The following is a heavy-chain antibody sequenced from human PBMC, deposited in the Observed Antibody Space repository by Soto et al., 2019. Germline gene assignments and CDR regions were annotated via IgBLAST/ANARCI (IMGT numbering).Heavy chain of an antibody. V-gene: IGHV4-34*01. D-gene: IGHD2-15*01. J-gene: IGHJ6*02. CDR2: INHSGST. CDR1: GGSFSGYY. Sequence: QSQTLSLTCAVYGGSFSGYYWSGIRQPPGKGLEWIGEINHSGSTNYNPSLKSRVTISVGTSKNQFCLKLSSVTAADTAVYYCARGLMEVVVAATPEDPYGMDVWGQGTTVTVSS. CDR3: ARGLMEVVVAATPEDPYGMDV.